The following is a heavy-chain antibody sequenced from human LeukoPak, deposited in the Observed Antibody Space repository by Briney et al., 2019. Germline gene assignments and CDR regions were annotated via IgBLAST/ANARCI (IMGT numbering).Heavy chain of an antibody. CDR3: ARVRRILWGSQTLDY. J-gene: IGHJ4*02. CDR2: ISSSSSYI. D-gene: IGHD2-21*01. V-gene: IGHV3-21*01. Sequence: GGSLRLSCAASGFTFSSYSMNWVRQAPGKGLEWVSSISSSSSYIYYADSVKGRFTISRDNAKNSLYLQMNSLRAEDTAVYYCARVRRILWGSQTLDYWGQGTLVTVSS. CDR1: GFTFSSYS.